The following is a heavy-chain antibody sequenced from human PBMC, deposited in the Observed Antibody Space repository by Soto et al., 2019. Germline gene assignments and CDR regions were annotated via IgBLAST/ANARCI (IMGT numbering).Heavy chain of an antibody. CDR1: GGTFRNYA. J-gene: IGHJ5*02. D-gene: IGHD3-22*01. CDR3: ARDGSEVDSSGTYYWFDP. CDR2: IIPMYETT. Sequence: QVQLVQSGAEVKKPGSSVKLSCKTSGGTFRNYAISWVRQAPGQGLQWVGGIIPMYETTNYAEKFKGRVTISADESTSTSYMELSSLTSEDTAVYYCARDGSEVDSSGTYYWFDPWGQGTLVTVSS. V-gene: IGHV1-69*01.